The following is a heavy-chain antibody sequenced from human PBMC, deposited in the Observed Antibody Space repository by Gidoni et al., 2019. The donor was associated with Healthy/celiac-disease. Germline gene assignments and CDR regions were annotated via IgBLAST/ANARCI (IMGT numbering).Heavy chain of an antibody. CDR3: ARGSPPSCGGDCCGAFDI. V-gene: IGHV4-59*01. Sequence: ETLSLTCTVPGGSISSYYWSWIRQSPGKGLEGIGYIYYSGSTNYNPPIKRRVTISVDTSKNQFSLKLSSVTAADTAVYYCARGSPPSCGGDCCGAFDIWGQGTMVTVSS. CDR2: IYYSGST. D-gene: IGHD2-21*02. J-gene: IGHJ3*02. CDR1: GGSISSYY.